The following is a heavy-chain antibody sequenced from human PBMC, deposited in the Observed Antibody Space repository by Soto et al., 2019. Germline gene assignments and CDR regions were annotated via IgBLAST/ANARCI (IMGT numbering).Heavy chain of an antibody. CDR1: GFTFDDYA. Sequence: GGSLRLSCAASGFTFDDYAMHWVRQAPGKGLEWVSGISWNSGSIGYADSVKGRFTISRDNAKNSLYLQMNSLRAEDTALYYCAKEMMPGIAVAGTEREPCWGQGTLVTVSS. CDR3: AKEMMPGIAVAGTEREPC. D-gene: IGHD6-19*01. CDR2: ISWNSGSI. V-gene: IGHV3-9*01. J-gene: IGHJ4*02.